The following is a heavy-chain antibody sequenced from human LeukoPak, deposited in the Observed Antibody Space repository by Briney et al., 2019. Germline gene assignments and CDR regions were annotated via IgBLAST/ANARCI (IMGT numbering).Heavy chain of an antibody. D-gene: IGHD6-19*01. J-gene: IGHJ4*02. Sequence: GSLRLSCAASRFTFSDYSMNWVRQPPGKGLEWIGEINHSGSTNYNPSLKSRVTISVDTSKNQFSLKLSSVTAADTAVYYCARGGSSGWYGGIDYWGQGTLVTVSS. V-gene: IGHV4-34*01. CDR1: RFTFSDYS. CDR3: ARGGSSGWYGGIDY. CDR2: INHSGST.